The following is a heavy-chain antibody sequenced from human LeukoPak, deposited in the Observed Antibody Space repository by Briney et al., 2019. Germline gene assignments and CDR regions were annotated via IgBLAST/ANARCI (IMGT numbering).Heavy chain of an antibody. J-gene: IGHJ4*02. Sequence: ASVKVSCKASGYTFTSYYMHWVRQAPGQGLEWMGIINPSGGSTSYAQKFQGRVTMTRDTSTSTVYMELSSLRSEDTAAYYCARETYGDYGYDYWGQGTLVTVSS. CDR3: ARETYGDYGYDY. CDR2: INPSGGST. V-gene: IGHV1-46*01. CDR1: GYTFTSYY. D-gene: IGHD4-17*01.